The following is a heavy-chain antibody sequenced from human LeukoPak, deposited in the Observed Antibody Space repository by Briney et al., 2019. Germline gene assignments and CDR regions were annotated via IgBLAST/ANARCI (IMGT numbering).Heavy chain of an antibody. Sequence: SVKVSCKASGGTFSSYAISWVRQAPGQGLEWMGGIIPIFGTANYAQKFQGRVTITTDESTSTAYMELSSLRSEDTAVYYCATYSWSTTARAQYYYYYYMDVWGKGTTVTVSS. D-gene: IGHD4-17*01. CDR1: GGTFSSYA. CDR2: IIPIFGTA. V-gene: IGHV1-69*05. J-gene: IGHJ6*03. CDR3: ATYSWSTTARAQYYYYYYMDV.